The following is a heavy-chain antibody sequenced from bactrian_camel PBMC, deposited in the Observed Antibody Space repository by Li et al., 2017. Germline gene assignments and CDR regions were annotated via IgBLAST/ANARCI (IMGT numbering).Heavy chain of an antibody. CDR3: AADHNRGCMGWPTFEYDY. V-gene: IGHV3S53*01. J-gene: IGHJ4*01. D-gene: IGHD3*01. Sequence: HVQLVESGGGSVQAGGSLRLSCAASAPTYSINCMGWFRQAPGKQREGVAVVYINTQSAIYGDSVKGRFTITQDNGKNTVYLQMNSLKPEDTAMYYCAADHNRGCMGWPTFEYDYTGQGTQVTVS. CDR1: APTYSINC. CDR2: YINTQSA.